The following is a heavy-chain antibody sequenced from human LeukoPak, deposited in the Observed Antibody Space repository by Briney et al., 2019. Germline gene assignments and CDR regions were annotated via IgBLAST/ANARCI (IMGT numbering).Heavy chain of an antibody. Sequence: GGSLRLSCTASGFSFSISWMHWVRQAPGKGLVWVSRLGPDETYTNYADSVKGRFTISRDTAKSTLYLQLSSLSAEDTGIYYCARDTYNCGGYFSPIFATWGQGTLVSVSS. CDR3: ARDTYNCGGYFSPIFAT. CDR2: LGPDETYT. J-gene: IGHJ5*02. V-gene: IGHV3-74*01. CDR1: GFSFSISW. D-gene: IGHD1-20*01.